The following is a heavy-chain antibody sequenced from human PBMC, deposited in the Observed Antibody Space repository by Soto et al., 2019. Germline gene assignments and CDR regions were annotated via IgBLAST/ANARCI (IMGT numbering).Heavy chain of an antibody. CDR3: ARLSSGWHHTSTPQRGRYYFDY. D-gene: IGHD6-19*01. V-gene: IGHV4-38-2*01. Sequence: TSETLSLTCAVSGYSISSGYYWGWIRQPPGKGLEWIGVIHHSGSTYYNPSLKSRVTISVDTSKNQFSLKLSSVTAADTAVYYCARLSSGWHHTSTPQRGRYYFDYWGQGTLVTVSS. CDR1: GYSISSGYY. J-gene: IGHJ4*02. CDR2: IHHSGST.